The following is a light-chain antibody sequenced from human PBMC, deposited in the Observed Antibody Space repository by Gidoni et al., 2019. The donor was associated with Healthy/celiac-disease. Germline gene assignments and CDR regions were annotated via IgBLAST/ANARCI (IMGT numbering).Light chain of an antibody. CDR2: AAS. V-gene: IGKV1-39*01. J-gene: IGKJ1*01. Sequence: DIQMTQSPSSLSASVGDRVTITCRASQSISSYLNWSQQKPGKAPKLLIYAASSLQSGVPSRFSGSGSGTDFTLTISSLQPEDFATYYCQQSYTFGQGTKVEIK. CDR3: QQSYT. CDR1: QSISSY.